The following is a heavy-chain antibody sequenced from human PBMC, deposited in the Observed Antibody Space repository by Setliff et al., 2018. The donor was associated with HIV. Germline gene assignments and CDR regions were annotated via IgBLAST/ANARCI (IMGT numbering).Heavy chain of an antibody. CDR2: IYPGDSET. CDR1: GYFFLDSW. CDR3: TRHPLRPGIAGYFYFVDV. J-gene: IGHJ6*03. D-gene: IGHD3-9*01. Sequence: GESLKISCKGSGYFFLDSWIGWVRQMPGKGLEWVAIIYPGDSETRYSPSFEGQVTISVDRSINTAYLQRSSLKASDTAIYYCTRHPLRPGIAGYFYFVDVWGTGTTVTVSS. V-gene: IGHV5-51*01.